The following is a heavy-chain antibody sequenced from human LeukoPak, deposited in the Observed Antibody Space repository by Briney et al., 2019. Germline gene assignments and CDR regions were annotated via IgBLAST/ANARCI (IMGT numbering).Heavy chain of an antibody. CDR3: AREPTSGREPTSGRPLDY. V-gene: IGHV4-4*07. CDR1: GVSISGYF. D-gene: IGHD5-12*01. CDR2: IYSSGSN. J-gene: IGHJ4*02. Sequence: NPSETLSLTCTVSGVSISGYFWSWLRQPAGKGREWLGRIYSSGSNNYNPSLKSRVTMSLNTSKNHLSLNLSSVTAADTAVYYCAREPTSGREPTSGRPLDYWGQGTLVTVSS.